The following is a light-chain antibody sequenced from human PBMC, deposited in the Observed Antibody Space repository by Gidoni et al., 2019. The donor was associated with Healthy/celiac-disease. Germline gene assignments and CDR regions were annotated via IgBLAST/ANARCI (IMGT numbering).Light chain of an antibody. CDR3: QQSYSTPLT. V-gene: IGKV1-39*01. CDR2: AAS. Sequence: DIQMTQSPSSLPASVGDRVTTTCRASQSISSYLNWYQQKPGKAPKLLIYAASSLQSGVPSRFSGSGSGTDFTLTISSLQPEDFATYYCQQSYSTPLTFXGXTKVEIK. J-gene: IGKJ4*01. CDR1: QSISSY.